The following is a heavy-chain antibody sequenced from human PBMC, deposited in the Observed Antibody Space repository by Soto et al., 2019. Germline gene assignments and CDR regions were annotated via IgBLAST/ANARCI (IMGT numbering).Heavy chain of an antibody. CDR2: ISGSGSDT. CDR3: AHPRGYGVFDAYDI. Sequence: GGSLRLSCAASGFTFSTYAMSWVRQAPGKGLEWVSAISGSGSDTYHTDSVKGRFTISRDNSIKTLYLQMNSLRTEDTAVYYCAHPRGYGVFDAYDICGRGAMVTV. V-gene: IGHV3-23*01. J-gene: IGHJ3*02. D-gene: IGHD4-17*01. CDR1: GFTFSTYA.